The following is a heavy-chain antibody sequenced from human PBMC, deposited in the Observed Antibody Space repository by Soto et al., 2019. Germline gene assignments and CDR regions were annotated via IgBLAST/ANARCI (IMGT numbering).Heavy chain of an antibody. V-gene: IGHV3-74*01. CDR2: INSDGSST. J-gene: IGHJ4*02. D-gene: IGHD4-17*01. CDR1: GFTFSSYW. CDR3: ARDSTDYGDYVHFDY. Sequence: GGSLRLSCAASGFTFSSYWMHWVRQAPGKGLVWVSRINSDGSSTSYADSVKGRFTISRDNAKNTLYLQMNSLRAEDTAVYYCARDSTDYGDYVHFDYWGQGTLVTAPQ.